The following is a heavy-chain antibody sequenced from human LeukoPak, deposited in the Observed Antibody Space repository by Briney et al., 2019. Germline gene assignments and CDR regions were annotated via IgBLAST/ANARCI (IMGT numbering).Heavy chain of an antibody. CDR2: IIPIFGTA. Sequence: SVKVSCKASGGTFSSYAISWVRQAPGQGLEWMGGIIPIFGTANYAQKFQGRVTITADEPTSTAYMELSSLRSEDTAVYYCASTPAVAGLSHWFDPWGQGTLVTVSS. CDR3: ASTPAVAGLSHWFDP. CDR1: GGTFSSYA. V-gene: IGHV1-69*13. J-gene: IGHJ5*02. D-gene: IGHD6-19*01.